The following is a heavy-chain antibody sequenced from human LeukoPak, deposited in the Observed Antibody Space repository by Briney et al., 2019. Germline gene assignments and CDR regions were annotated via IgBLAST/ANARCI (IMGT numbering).Heavy chain of an antibody. CDR2: IYYSGST. CDR3: ARIGNGYFDY. D-gene: IGHD4-23*01. Sequence: PSETLSLTCTLSCGSISSYYWSWIRQPPGKGLEWIGYIYYSGSTNYNPSLTSRVTISVDTSKNQFSLKLGSVTAADTAVYYCARIGNGYFDYWGQGTLVTVSS. J-gene: IGHJ4*02. CDR1: CGSISSYY. V-gene: IGHV4-59*01.